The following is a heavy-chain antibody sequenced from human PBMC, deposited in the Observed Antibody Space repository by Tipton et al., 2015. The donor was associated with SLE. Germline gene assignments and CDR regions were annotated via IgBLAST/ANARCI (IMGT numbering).Heavy chain of an antibody. CDR1: GFAFSGYG. CDR3: ARAAYSISPDC. V-gene: IGHV3-48*01. D-gene: IGHD5-18*01. J-gene: IGHJ4*02. CDR2: ISHTGSNI. Sequence: SLRLSCTASGFAFSGYGINWVRQAPGKGLEWVSYISHTGSNIYYAVSVKGRFTISRDNAKNSLYLQMNSLRAEDTAIYYCARAAYSISPDCWGQGTLVTVSS.